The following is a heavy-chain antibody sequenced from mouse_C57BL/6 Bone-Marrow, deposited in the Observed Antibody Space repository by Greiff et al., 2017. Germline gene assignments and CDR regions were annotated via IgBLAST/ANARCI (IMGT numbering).Heavy chain of an antibody. V-gene: IGHV1-81*01. D-gene: IGHD2-4*01. CDR3: ARGGYYDYDGFYYAMDC. Sequence: VQLQQSGAELARPGASVKLSCKASGYTFTSYGISWVKQRTGQGLEWIGEIYPRSGNTYYNEKFKGKATLTADKSSSTAYMELRSLTSEDSAVYFCARGGYYDYDGFYYAMDCWGQGTSVTVSS. CDR2: IYPRSGNT. CDR1: GYTFTSYG. J-gene: IGHJ4*01.